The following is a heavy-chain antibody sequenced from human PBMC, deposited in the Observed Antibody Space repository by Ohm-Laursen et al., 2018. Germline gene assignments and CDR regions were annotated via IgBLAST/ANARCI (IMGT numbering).Heavy chain of an antibody. CDR3: ASWNYEGNWFDP. V-gene: IGHV3-30*03. D-gene: IGHD1-7*01. Sequence: SLRLSCSASGFTFSSYGMHWVRQAPGKGLEWVAVISYDGSNKYYADSVKGRFTISRDNSKNTLYLQMNSLRADDTAVYYCASWNYEGNWFDPWGQGTLVTVSS. J-gene: IGHJ5*02. CDR2: ISYDGSNK. CDR1: GFTFSSYG.